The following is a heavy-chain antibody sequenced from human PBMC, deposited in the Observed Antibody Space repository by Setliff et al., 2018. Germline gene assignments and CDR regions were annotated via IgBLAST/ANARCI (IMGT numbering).Heavy chain of an antibody. D-gene: IGHD6-19*01. V-gene: IGHV4-61*09. CDR2: IYTSGST. CDR3: AREARYSSAWYSYYYGMDV. Sequence: PSETLSLTCTVSGGSISSGSYYWSWIRQPAGKGLEWIGHIYTSGSTNYNPSLKSRVTISVDTSKNQFSLKLSSVTAADTAVYFCAREARYSSAWYSYYYGMDVWGQGTTVTVSS. J-gene: IGHJ6*02. CDR1: GGSISSGSYY.